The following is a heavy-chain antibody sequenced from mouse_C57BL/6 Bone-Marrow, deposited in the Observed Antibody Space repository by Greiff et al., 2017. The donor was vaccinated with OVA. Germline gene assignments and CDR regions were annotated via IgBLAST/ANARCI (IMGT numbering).Heavy chain of an antibody. CDR1: GYTFTSYN. V-gene: IGHV1-12*01. CDR2: ISPGNGDT. J-gene: IGHJ2*01. D-gene: IGHD2-1*01. Sequence: QVQLKESGAELVRPGASVKMSCKASGYTFTSYNMHWVKQTPRQGLEWIGAISPGNGDTSYNQQFKGKATLTVDKSSSTAYMQLSSLTSEDSAVYFCARSGAIYYGNYEYYFDYWGQGTTLTVSS. CDR3: ARSGAIYYGNYEYYFDY.